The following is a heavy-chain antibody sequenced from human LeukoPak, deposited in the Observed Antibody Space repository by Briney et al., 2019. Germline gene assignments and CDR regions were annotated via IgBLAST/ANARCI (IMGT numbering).Heavy chain of an antibody. CDR2: IYTSGST. D-gene: IGHD2-15*01. CDR1: GGSISSYY. J-gene: IGHJ5*02. CDR3: ARVVGKYVVAATSNWFDP. Sequence: SETLSLTCTVSGGSISSYYWSWIRQPAGKGLEWIGRIYTSGSTNYNPSLKSRVTMSVDTSKNQFSLKLSSVTAADTAVYYCARVVGKYVVAATSNWFDPWGQGTLVTVPS. V-gene: IGHV4-4*07.